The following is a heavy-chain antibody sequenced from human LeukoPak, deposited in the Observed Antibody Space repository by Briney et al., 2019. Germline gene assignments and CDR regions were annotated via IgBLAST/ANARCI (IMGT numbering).Heavy chain of an antibody. Sequence: SETLSLTCAVYGGSSSGYYWSWIRQPPGKGLEWIGEINHSGSTNYNPSLKSRVTISVDTSKNQFSLKLSSVTAADTAVYYCARVSDSITMVRGLTFDYWGQGTLVAVSS. CDR2: INHSGST. CDR3: ARVSDSITMVRGLTFDY. D-gene: IGHD3-10*01. CDR1: GGSSSGYY. J-gene: IGHJ4*02. V-gene: IGHV4-34*01.